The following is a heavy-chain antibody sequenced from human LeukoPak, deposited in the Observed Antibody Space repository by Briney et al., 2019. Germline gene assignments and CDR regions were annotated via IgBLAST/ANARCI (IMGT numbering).Heavy chain of an antibody. CDR1: GYTFTGYY. CDR2: INPSGGST. V-gene: IGHV1-46*01. D-gene: IGHD2-15*01. Sequence: ASVKVSCKASGYTFTGYYIHWVRQAPGQGLEWMGIINPSGGSTAYAQKFQGRVIMTGDTSTSTVYMELRSLRSEDTAVYYCTRERPILVVVAATDLDYWGQGTLVTVSS. J-gene: IGHJ4*02. CDR3: TRERPILVVVAATDLDY.